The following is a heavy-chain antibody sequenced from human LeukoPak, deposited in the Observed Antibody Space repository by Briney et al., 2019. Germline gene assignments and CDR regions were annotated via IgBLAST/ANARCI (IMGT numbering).Heavy chain of an antibody. CDR3: ASRFPAAGAFDI. CDR2: IIPIFGTA. V-gene: IGHV1-69*05. J-gene: IGHJ3*02. D-gene: IGHD3-3*01. Sequence: SVKVSCKASGGTFSSYAISWVRQAPGQGIEWMGGIIPIFGTANYAQKFQGRVTITTDESTSTAYMELSSLRSEDTAVYYCASRFPAAGAFDIWGQGTMVTVSS. CDR1: GGTFSSYA.